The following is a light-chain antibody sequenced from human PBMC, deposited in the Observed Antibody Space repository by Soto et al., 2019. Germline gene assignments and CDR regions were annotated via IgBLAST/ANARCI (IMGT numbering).Light chain of an antibody. J-gene: IGKJ2*01. V-gene: IGKV1-33*01. CDR2: DAF. Sequence: DVQMTQSPSSLSAFVGDRVTITCQASQGISNYLNWYQQKPGKAPRLLIYDAFTLETGIPSRFSGTGSGTHFTFTINSLRPEDVAKYYCQYSDTHYTFGQGTKLEIK. CDR1: QGISNY. CDR3: QYSDTHYT.